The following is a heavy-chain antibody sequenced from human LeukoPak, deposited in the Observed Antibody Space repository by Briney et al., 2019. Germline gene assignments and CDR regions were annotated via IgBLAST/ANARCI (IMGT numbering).Heavy chain of an antibody. CDR2: IYPGDSDT. CDR3: ATGYYDILTDDY. Sequence: GESLKISCKGSGYNFTNYWIGWGRQLPGKGLGWMGIIYPGDSDTRYSPSFQGQVTISADKSISTAYLQWSSLKASDTAMYYCATGYYDILTDDYWGQGTLVTVSS. D-gene: IGHD3-9*01. CDR1: GYNFTNYW. J-gene: IGHJ4*02. V-gene: IGHV5-51*01.